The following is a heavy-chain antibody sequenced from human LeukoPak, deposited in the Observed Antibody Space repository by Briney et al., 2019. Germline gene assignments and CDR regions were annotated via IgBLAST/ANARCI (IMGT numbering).Heavy chain of an antibody. CDR3: TRGALDYRDAYDF. CDR1: GVTFSGSA. J-gene: IGHJ3*01. CDR2: IRSKANSYAT. D-gene: IGHD3/OR15-3a*01. Sequence: GGTLRLSCAASGVTFSGSAMHWVREASGKGREWVGRIRSKANSYATAYAASVKGRFTISRDDSNNTAYLEMKRLKTEDTAVYYCTRGALDYRDAYDFWGQGTMVTVSS. V-gene: IGHV3-73*01.